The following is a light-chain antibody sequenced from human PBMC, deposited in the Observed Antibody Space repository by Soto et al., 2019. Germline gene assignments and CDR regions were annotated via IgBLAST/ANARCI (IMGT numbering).Light chain of an antibody. V-gene: IGKV2-28*01. CDR1: QSLLHSNGYNY. Sequence: DTVMTQSPLSLPVTPGEPASISCRSSQSLLHSNGYNYLDWYLQKPGQSPQLLIYLGSNRASGVPDRCSGSGSGKDFTLKISSVEAEDVGVYYCMQALQTPPTFGQGTRVEIK. J-gene: IGKJ1*01. CDR3: MQALQTPPT. CDR2: LGS.